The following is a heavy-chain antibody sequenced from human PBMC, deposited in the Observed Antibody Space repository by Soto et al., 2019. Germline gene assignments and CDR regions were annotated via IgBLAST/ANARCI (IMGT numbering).Heavy chain of an antibody. D-gene: IGHD3-3*01. Sequence: SETLSLSCTVSGGSISSGGYYWSWIRQHPGKGLEWIGYIYYSGSTYYNPSLKSRVTISVDTSKNQFSLKLSSVTAADTAVYYCARARITIFSGADYYYMDVWGKGTTVTVSS. CDR2: IYYSGST. V-gene: IGHV4-31*03. CDR3: ARARITIFSGADYYYMDV. J-gene: IGHJ6*03. CDR1: GGSISSGGYY.